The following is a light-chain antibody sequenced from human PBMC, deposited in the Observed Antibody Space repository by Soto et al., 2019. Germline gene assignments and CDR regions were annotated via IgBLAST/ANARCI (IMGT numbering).Light chain of an antibody. J-gene: IGKJ5*01. CDR1: QDISNC. Sequence: DIPMTQSPSSLSASVGDRVTITCQARQDISNCLNWYQQKPGKAPKLLIYDASNLATGVPSRFSGTGSGTDFTFTISSLQPEDIAAYYCQQYANFPITFGQGTRLEIK. V-gene: IGKV1-33*01. CDR2: DAS. CDR3: QQYANFPIT.